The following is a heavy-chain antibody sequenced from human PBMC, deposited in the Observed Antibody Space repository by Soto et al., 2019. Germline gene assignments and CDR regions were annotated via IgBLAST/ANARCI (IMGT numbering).Heavy chain of an antibody. CDR1: GGSISSYY. CDR2: MYNTGST. D-gene: IGHD2-21*02. J-gene: IGHJ6*02. V-gene: IGHV4-59*01. CDR3: ARDLWGYCGADCYPLDV. Sequence: QVRLQESGPGLVKPSETLSLTCTVSGGSISSYYWSWIRQPPGKGLEWIGHMYNTGSTIYNPSLKSRVTISVATSTNLFSLKLTSVTAAATAVYYCARDLWGYCGADCYPLDVWGQGTTVTVSS.